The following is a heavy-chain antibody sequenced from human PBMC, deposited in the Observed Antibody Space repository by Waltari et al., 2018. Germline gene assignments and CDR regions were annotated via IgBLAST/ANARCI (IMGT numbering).Heavy chain of an antibody. CDR1: GASITTGSSY. CDR2: DFYRGNT. V-gene: IGHV4-39*01. D-gene: IGHD1-7*01. CDR3: AGRWGGRLGTTRERPPFDF. J-gene: IGHJ4*02. Sequence: QLQLQESGPRLVKPSETLSLTGSVSGASITTGSSYWGWIRQSPVKGLVRIGSDFYRGNTYYNPSLISRVSISIDESKNQFSLKLTSVTDADTATYFCAGRWGGRLGTTRERPPFDFWGQGILVTVSS.